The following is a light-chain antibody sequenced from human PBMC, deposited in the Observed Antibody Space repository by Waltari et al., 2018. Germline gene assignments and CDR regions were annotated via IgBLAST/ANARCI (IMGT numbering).Light chain of an antibody. V-gene: IGKV2-28*01. CDR2: LGS. J-gene: IGKJ3*01. CDR1: QSLLHSNGYSF. CDR3: MQALQTPFT. Sequence: DIVMTQSPLSLPVTPGEPASISCRSSQSLLHSNGYSFLDWYLQKPGHFPQLLIYLGSNRASGVPDRFSGSGSGTDFTLKISRVEAEDVGVYYCMQALQTPFTFGPGTKVDIK.